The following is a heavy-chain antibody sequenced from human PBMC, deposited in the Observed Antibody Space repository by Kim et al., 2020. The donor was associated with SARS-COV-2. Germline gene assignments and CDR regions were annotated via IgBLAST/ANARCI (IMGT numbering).Heavy chain of an antibody. CDR2: IYYSGST. V-gene: IGHV4-59*13. J-gene: IGHJ4*02. CDR1: GGSISSYY. Sequence: SETLSLTCTVSGGSISSYYWSWIRQPPGKGLEWIGYIYYSGSTNYNPSLKSRVTISVDTSKNQFSLKLSSVTAADTAVYYCARDSDFDYWGQGTLVTVSS. CDR3: ARDSDFDY.